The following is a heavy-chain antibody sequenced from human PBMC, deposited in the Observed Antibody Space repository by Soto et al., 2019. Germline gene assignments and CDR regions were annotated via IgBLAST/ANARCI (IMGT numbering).Heavy chain of an antibody. D-gene: IGHD3-10*01. CDR3: AGMFWFGDLLFDY. V-gene: IGHV4-4*08. Sequence: SETLSLTCSVSGGSISNVSWCWLRQPLGKGLEWIGTIYRGGSTNYNPSLKSRVTMSLDTSKNQYSLRLSSVTAADTAVYFCAGMFWFGDLLFDYWGPGTLVTVSS. J-gene: IGHJ4*02. CDR1: GGSISNVS. CDR2: IYRGGST.